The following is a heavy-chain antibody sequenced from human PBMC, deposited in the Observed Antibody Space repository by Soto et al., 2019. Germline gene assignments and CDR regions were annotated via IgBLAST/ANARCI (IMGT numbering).Heavy chain of an antibody. CDR3: ARDEIAVANRVGMDV. D-gene: IGHD6-19*01. Sequence: QVQLVQSGAEVKKPGSSVKVSCKASGGAFRSYTISWVRQAPGQGLEWMGGITPIFGAANYAQKFEGRVTISADKSTTTDYMEKSNLTSEDTAVYYCARDEIAVANRVGMDVWGQGTTVIVSS. CDR2: ITPIFGAA. V-gene: IGHV1-69*06. J-gene: IGHJ6*02. CDR1: GGAFRSYT.